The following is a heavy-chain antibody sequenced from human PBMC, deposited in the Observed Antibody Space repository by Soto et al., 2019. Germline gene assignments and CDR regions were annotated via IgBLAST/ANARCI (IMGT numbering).Heavy chain of an antibody. CDR3: AREMTICGVAPGGGLDV. V-gene: IGHV4-30-2*01. CDR1: GGSISTYDYS. J-gene: IGHJ6*02. Sequence: LQLQESGSGLVQPSQTLSLTCTASGGSISTYDYSWSWIRQPPGGGLEWIGSIYQTGRTYVIPSLKSRVTMSLDKSKNQFSLNLTAVTAADTALYYCAREMTICGVAPGGGLDVWGQGITVTVSS. D-gene: IGHD3-3*01. CDR2: IYQTGRT.